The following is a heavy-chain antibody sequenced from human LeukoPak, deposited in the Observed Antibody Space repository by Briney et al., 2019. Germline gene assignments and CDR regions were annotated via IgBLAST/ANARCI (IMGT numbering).Heavy chain of an antibody. CDR1: GDSIRNSNHY. CDR2: IYYNRNT. Sequence: SETLSLTCSVSGDSIRNSNHYWGWVRQPPGKGLEWLGTIYYNRNTYYSPSLWGRITIYVDTSKNEFSLSLTSVTTADTAVYFCMRHEGEDGHNAKPFDYWGQGTLLTVSP. CDR3: MRHEGEDGHNAKPFDY. J-gene: IGHJ4*02. D-gene: IGHD5-24*01. V-gene: IGHV4-39*01.